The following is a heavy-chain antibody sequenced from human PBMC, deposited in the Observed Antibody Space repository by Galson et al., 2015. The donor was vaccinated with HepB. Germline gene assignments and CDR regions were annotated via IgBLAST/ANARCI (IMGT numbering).Heavy chain of an antibody. Sequence: SVKVSCKASGYTFTGYYIHWVRQAPGQGLEWMGRINPDSGGTILERKFRTRAMLTRDTSITTAYMELISLRSDDTAVYYCVRESTRETESAWGQGTLVTVSS. J-gene: IGHJ5*02. V-gene: IGHV1-2*06. CDR3: VRESTRETESA. CDR2: INPDSGGT. D-gene: IGHD5-24*01. CDR1: GYTFTGYY.